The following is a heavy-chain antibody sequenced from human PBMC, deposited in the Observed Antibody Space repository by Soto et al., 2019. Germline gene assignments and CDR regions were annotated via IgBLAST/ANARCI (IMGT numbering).Heavy chain of an antibody. CDR2: IKAGNGNT. J-gene: IGHJ4*02. CDR3: ASESYGGEFDY. D-gene: IGHD4-17*01. CDR1: GYTFTSYA. Sequence: QVQLVQSGAEEKKPGASVKVSCKASGYTFTSYAMHWVRQAPGQRLEWMGWIKAGNGNTKYSQKFQVRVTITRDTSGGTANMELSSLRSEDTAVYYCASESYGGEFDYWGQGTLVTVSS. V-gene: IGHV1-3*05.